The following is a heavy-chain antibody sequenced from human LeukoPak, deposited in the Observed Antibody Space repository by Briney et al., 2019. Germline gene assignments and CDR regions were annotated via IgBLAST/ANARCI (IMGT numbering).Heavy chain of an antibody. J-gene: IGHJ4*02. CDR1: GFTFSSYA. CDR2: ISSNGGST. D-gene: IGHD3-16*02. CDR3: ARTYVWGSYRSPFFDY. Sequence: GGSLRLSCAASGFTFSSYAMHWVRQAPGKGLEYVSSISSNGGSTYYANSVKGRFTISRDNSKNTLYLQMGSLRGEDMAVYYCARTYVWGSYRSPFFDYWGQGILVTVSS. V-gene: IGHV3-64*01.